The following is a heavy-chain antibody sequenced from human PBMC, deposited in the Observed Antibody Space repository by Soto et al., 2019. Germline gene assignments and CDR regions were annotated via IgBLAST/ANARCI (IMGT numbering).Heavy chain of an antibody. Sequence: QVQLVQSGAEVKKPGSSVKVSCKASGGTFSSYAISWVRQAPGQGLEWMGGIIPIFGTANYAQKFQGRVTITADKSTSTAYMELSSLRSEDTAVYYCARAGTAARYPPKYYYYGMDVWGQGTTVTVSS. CDR1: GGTFSSYA. V-gene: IGHV1-69*06. J-gene: IGHJ6*02. CDR2: IIPIFGTA. D-gene: IGHD6-6*01. CDR3: ARAGTAARYPPKYYYYGMDV.